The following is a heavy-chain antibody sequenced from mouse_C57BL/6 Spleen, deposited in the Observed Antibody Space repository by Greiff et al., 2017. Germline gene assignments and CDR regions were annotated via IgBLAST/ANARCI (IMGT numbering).Heavy chain of an antibody. V-gene: IGHV7-3*01. Sequence: DVHLVESGGGLVQPGGSLSLSCAASGFTFTDYYMSWVRQPPGKALEWLGFIRNKANGYTTEYGASVKGRFTISRDNSQSILYLQMNALRAEDSATYYCARYYYGSSYFDYWGQGTTLTVSS. CDR1: GFTFTDYY. J-gene: IGHJ2*01. CDR2: IRNKANGYTT. CDR3: ARYYYGSSYFDY. D-gene: IGHD1-1*01.